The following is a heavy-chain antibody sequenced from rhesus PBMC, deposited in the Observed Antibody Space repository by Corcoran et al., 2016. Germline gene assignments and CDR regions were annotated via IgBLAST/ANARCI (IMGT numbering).Heavy chain of an antibody. D-gene: IGHD1-44*02. CDR1: GGSISSSY. CDR3: ARDSSGSYNGNFDY. V-gene: IGHV4-169*02. J-gene: IGHJ4*01. Sequence: QLQLQESGPGLVKPSETLSVTCAVSGGSISSSYWSWIRQAPGKGLEWIGYIYGSGSSTSYNPSLKSRVTLSVDTSKNQLSLKLSSVTTADTAVHYCARDSSGSYNGNFDYWGQGVLVTVSS. CDR2: IYGSGSST.